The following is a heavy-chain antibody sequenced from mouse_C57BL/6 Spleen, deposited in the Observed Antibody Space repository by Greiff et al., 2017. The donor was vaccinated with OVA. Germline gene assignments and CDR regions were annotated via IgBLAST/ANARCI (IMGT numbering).Heavy chain of an antibody. D-gene: IGHD2-4*01. CDR3: ARSRLRYWYFDV. CDR2: INPNNGGT. Sequence: VQLQQSGPELVKPGASVKIPCKASGYTFTDYNMDWVKQSHGKSLEWIGDINPNNGGTIYNQKFKGKATLTVDKSSSTAYMELRSLTSEDTAVYYCARSRLRYWYFDVWGTGTTVTVSS. J-gene: IGHJ1*03. CDR1: GYTFTDYN. V-gene: IGHV1-18*01.